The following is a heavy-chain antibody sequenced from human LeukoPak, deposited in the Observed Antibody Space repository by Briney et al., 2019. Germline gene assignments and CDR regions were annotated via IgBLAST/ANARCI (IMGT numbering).Heavy chain of an antibody. CDR2: ISYDGSNK. D-gene: IGHD6-13*01. V-gene: IGHV3-30*18. J-gene: IGHJ4*02. CDR1: GFTFSSYG. CDR3: AKDRQVGGQQLVNYFDY. Sequence: TGRSLRLSCEGSGFTFSSYGMHWVRQAPGKGLEWVAVISYDGSNKYYADSVKGRFTISRDNSKNTLYLQMNSLRAEDTAVYYCAKDRQVGGQQLVNYFDYWGQGTLVTVSS.